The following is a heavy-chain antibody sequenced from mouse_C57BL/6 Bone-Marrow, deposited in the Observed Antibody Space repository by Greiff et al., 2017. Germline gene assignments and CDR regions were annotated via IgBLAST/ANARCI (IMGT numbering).Heavy chain of an antibody. CDR2: INPSNGGT. CDR3: ARYNYGSSYYAMDY. CDR1: GYTFTSYW. Sequence: QVQLKESGTELVKPGASVKLSCKASGYTFTSYWMHWVKQRPGQGLEWIGNINPSNGGTNYNEKFKSKSTLTVDTSSSTAYMQLSSLTSEDSAVYYCARYNYGSSYYAMDYWGQGASVTVSA. J-gene: IGHJ4*01. D-gene: IGHD1-1*01. V-gene: IGHV1-53*01.